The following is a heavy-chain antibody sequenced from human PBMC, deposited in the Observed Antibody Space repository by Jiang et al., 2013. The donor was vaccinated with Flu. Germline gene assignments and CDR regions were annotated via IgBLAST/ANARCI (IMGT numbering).Heavy chain of an antibody. CDR2: IWYDGSNK. CDR3: ARDDLGEWYSSDY. D-gene: IGHD6-13*01. V-gene: IGHV3-33*01. Sequence: QLVESGGGLVQPGRSLRLSCAASGFTFSSYGMHWVRQAPGKGLEWVAVIWYDGSNKYYADSVKGRFTISRDNSKNTLYLQMNSLRAEDTAVYYCARDDLGEWYSSDYWGQGTLVTVSS. J-gene: IGHJ4*02. CDR1: GFTFSSYG.